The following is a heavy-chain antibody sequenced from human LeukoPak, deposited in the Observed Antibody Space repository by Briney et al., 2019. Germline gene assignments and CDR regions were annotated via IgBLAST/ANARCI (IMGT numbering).Heavy chain of an antibody. J-gene: IGHJ4*02. CDR3: ARQYCRGGSWYDY. Sequence: ESLKISLKGSGYSLTNNWIDRVRQMPGKGLEWMVSIYPGWCDHIHSPPFQGQVTLPPNKSINTAFLQKRKLKAPGTAPYYCARQYCRGGSWYDYWGQGTLVTVSS. V-gene: IGHV5-51*01. CDR2: IYPGWCDH. D-gene: IGHD2-15*01. CDR1: GYSLTNNW.